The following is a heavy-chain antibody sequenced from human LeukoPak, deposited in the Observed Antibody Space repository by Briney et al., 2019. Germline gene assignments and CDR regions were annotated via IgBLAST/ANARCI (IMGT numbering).Heavy chain of an antibody. CDR1: GFTFSSYG. Sequence: PGGSLRLSCAASGFTFSSYGMHCVRQAPGKGLEWVAVISYDGSNKYYADSVKGRFTISRDNSKNTLYLQMNSLRAEDTAVYYCAKDSSSRARGWFDPWGQGTLVTVSS. D-gene: IGHD6-13*01. CDR3: AKDSSSRARGWFDP. V-gene: IGHV3-30*18. J-gene: IGHJ5*02. CDR2: ISYDGSNK.